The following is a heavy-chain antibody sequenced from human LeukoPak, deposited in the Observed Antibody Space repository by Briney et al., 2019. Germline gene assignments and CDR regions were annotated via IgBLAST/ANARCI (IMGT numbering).Heavy chain of an antibody. J-gene: IGHJ4*02. CDR2: IYHSGST. Sequence: SETLSLTCTVSGYSISSGYYWGWIRQPPGKGLEWIGSIYHSGSTYYNPSLKSRVTISVDTSKNQFSLKLSSVTAADTAVYYCARDPYYYDSSGVGVSDYWGQGTLVTVSS. D-gene: IGHD3-22*01. V-gene: IGHV4-38-2*02. CDR1: GYSISSGYY. CDR3: ARDPYYYDSSGVGVSDY.